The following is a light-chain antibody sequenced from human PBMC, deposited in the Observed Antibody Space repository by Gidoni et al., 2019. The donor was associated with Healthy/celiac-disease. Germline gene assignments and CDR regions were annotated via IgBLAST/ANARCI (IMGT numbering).Light chain of an antibody. CDR3: QAWDSSTVV. V-gene: IGLV3-1*01. CDR1: KLGDKY. CDR2: QDS. J-gene: IGLJ2*01. Sequence: SYELTQPPPVSVSPGQPASITCSGDKLGDKYACWYQQKPGQSPVLVIYQDSKRPSGIPERFSGSNSGNTATLTISGTQAMDEADYYCQAWDSSTVVFGGGTKLT.